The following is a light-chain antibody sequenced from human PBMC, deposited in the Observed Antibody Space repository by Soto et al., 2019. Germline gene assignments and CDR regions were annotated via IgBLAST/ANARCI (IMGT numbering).Light chain of an antibody. Sequence: EIVLTQSPATLTLSPGERATLSCRASQSVNNYLAWYQQKPGQAPRLLIYGPSIRATGVPASFSGSGSGTEFTLTISNLQSEDFAVYYCQQYNDWPRTFGQGTKVEIK. CDR3: QQYNDWPRT. CDR1: QSVNNY. J-gene: IGKJ1*01. CDR2: GPS. V-gene: IGKV3-15*01.